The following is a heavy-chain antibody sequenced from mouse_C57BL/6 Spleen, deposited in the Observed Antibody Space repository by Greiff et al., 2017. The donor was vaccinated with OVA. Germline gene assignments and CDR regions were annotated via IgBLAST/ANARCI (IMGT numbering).Heavy chain of an antibody. Sequence: QVQLKESGAELVKPGASVKLSCKASGYTFTSYWMHWVKQRPGQGLEWIGMIHPNSGSTNYNEKFKSKATLTVDKSSSTAYMQLSSLTSEDSAVYYCAYVLAMDYWGQGTSVTVSS. J-gene: IGHJ4*01. CDR3: AYVLAMDY. V-gene: IGHV1-64*01. D-gene: IGHD1-1*02. CDR1: GYTFTSYW. CDR2: IHPNSGST.